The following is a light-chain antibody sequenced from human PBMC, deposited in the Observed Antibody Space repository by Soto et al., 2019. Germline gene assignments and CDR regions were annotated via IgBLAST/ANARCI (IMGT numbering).Light chain of an antibody. CDR1: QSVSSKY. CDR3: QQYGSSLFT. CDR2: GTS. J-gene: IGKJ3*01. V-gene: IGKV3-20*01. Sequence: DIVLTQSPGTLSLSPGERATLSCRASQSVSSKYLAWYQQKPGQPPRVLIYGTSIRATGIPERFSGGGSGTDFTLTITRLEPEDFAVYYCQQYGSSLFTFGPGTKVDLK.